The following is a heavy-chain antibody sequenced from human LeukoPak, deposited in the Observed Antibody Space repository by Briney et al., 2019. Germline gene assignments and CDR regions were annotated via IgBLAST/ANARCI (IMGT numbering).Heavy chain of an antibody. Sequence: SETLSLTCAVYGGSFSGYYWSWIRQPPGKGLEWIGEINHSGSTNYNPSLKSRVTISVDTSKNQFSLRRNSVTAADTAVYYCARDVGARLPGYWGQGTLVTVS. CDR3: ARDVGARLPGY. V-gene: IGHV4-34*01. J-gene: IGHJ4*02. CDR2: INHSGST. D-gene: IGHD6-6*01. CDR1: GGSFSGYY.